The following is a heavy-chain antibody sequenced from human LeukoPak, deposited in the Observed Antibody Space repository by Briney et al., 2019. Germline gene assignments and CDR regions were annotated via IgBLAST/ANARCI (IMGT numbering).Heavy chain of an antibody. CDR3: ARASDIVPYYYNWFDP. CDR1: GYTFTGYY. CDR2: INPNSGGT. Sequence: EASVKVSCKASGYTFTGYYMHWVRQAPGQGLEWMGWINPNSGGTNYAQKFQGRVTMTRDTSISTAYMELSRLRSDDTAVYYCARASDIVPYYYNWFDPWGQGTLVTVSS. V-gene: IGHV1-2*02. D-gene: IGHD5-12*01. J-gene: IGHJ5*02.